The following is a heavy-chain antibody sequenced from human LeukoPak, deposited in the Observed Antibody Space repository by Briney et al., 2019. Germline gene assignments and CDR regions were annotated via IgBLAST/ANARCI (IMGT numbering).Heavy chain of an antibody. Sequence: SETLSLTCTVSGGSISSGGYYWSWIRQPPGKGLEWIGYIYHSGSTYYNPSLKSRVTISVDRSKNQFSLKLSSVTAADTAVYYCARETTGDIVVVPAALGGYFDLWGRGTLVTVSS. CDR1: GGSISSGGYY. D-gene: IGHD2-2*01. CDR2: IYHSGST. V-gene: IGHV4-30-2*01. CDR3: ARETTGDIVVVPAALGGYFDL. J-gene: IGHJ2*01.